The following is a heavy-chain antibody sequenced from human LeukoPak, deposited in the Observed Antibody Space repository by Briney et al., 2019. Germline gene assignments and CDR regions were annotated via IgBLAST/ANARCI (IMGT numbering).Heavy chain of an antibody. J-gene: IGHJ5*02. D-gene: IGHD1-1*01. CDR3: ARDLEQNWFDP. CDR2: IYYSGST. CDR1: GGSISSSSYY. V-gene: IGHV4-39*07. Sequence: SETLSLTCTVSGGSISSSSYYWGWIRQPPGKGLEWIGSIYYSGSTYYNPSLKSRVTISVDTSKNQFSLKLNSVTAADTAVYYCARDLEQNWFDPWGQGTLVTVSS.